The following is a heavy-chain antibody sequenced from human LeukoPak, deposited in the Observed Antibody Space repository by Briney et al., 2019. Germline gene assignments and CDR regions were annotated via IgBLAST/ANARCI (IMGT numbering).Heavy chain of an antibody. V-gene: IGHV4-30-4*07. CDR2: IYYSGST. CDR3: ARPSFPGLRCLNY. CDR1: GGSISSGGYS. D-gene: IGHD3-16*02. J-gene: IGHJ4*02. Sequence: SQTLSLTCAVSGGSISSGGYSWSWIRQPPGKGLEWIGYIYYSGSTYYNPSLKSRVTISVDTSKNQFSLKLSSVTAADTAVYYCARPSFPGLRCLNYWGQGTLVTVSS.